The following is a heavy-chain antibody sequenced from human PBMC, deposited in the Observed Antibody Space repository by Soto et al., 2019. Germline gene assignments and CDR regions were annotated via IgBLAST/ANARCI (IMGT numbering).Heavy chain of an antibody. Sequence: PGGSLRLSCTASGFTFSDFYMCWIRQAPGKGLEWLAYISGSGSTTYYTDSVKGRFAISRDNARTSLYLQINSLRVEDSAVYYCARSSLTYFEFWGQGTLVTVSS. J-gene: IGHJ4*02. V-gene: IGHV3-11*01. CDR3: ARSSLTYFEF. CDR1: GFTFSDFY. CDR2: ISGSGSTT.